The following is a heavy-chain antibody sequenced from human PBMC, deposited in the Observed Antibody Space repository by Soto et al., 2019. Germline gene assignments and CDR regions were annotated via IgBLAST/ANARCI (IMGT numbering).Heavy chain of an antibody. D-gene: IGHD1-1*01. J-gene: IGHJ4*02. CDR1: GFTFINAW. CDR2: IKSKTDGGTT. Sequence: PGGSLRLSCAASGFTFINAWMSWVRQATGKGLEWVGRIKSKTDGGTTDYAAPVKGRFTISRDDSKNTLYLQMNSLKTEDTAVYYCTTDYMESAPHPVQLERRVDYWGQGTLVTVSS. V-gene: IGHV3-15*01. CDR3: TTDYMESAPHPVQLERRVDY.